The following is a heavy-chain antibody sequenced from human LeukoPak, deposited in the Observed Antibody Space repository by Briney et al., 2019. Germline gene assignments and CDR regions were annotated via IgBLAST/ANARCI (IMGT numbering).Heavy chain of an antibody. CDR1: GYTFASYD. V-gene: IGHV1-8*01. J-gene: IGHJ3*02. CDR2: MKPNSGNT. CDR3: ARVAPYDTTGYDAFDI. Sequence: ASVKVSCKASGYTFASYDINWVRQATGQGLEWMGWMKPNSGNTGYTQKFQGRVTMTRNTSISTAYMELSSLRSEDAAVYYCARVAPYDTTGYDAFDIWGQGTMVTVSS. D-gene: IGHD3-22*01.